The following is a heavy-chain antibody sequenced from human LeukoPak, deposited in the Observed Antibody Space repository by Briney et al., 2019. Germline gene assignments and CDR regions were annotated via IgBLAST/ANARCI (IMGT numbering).Heavy chain of an antibody. V-gene: IGHV3-33*08. D-gene: IGHD3-9*01. Sequence: PGTSLRLSCVASGFTFSRYGMHWVRQAPGKGLEWVAVIWYDGSNKYYADSVKGRFTISRDNSKNTLYLQMNSLRAEDTAVYYCARDQIILTGDYYFDHWGQGTLVTVSS. CDR3: ARDQIILTGDYYFDH. CDR2: IWYDGSNK. CDR1: GFTFSRYG. J-gene: IGHJ4*02.